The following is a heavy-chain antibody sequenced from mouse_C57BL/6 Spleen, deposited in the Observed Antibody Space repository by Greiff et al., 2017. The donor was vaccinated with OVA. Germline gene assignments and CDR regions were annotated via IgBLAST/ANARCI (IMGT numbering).Heavy chain of an antibody. CDR2: IYPSDSET. CDR1: GYTFTSYW. Sequence: QVQLQQSGAELVRPGSSVKLSCKASGYTFTSYWMDWVKQRPGQGLEWIGNIYPSDSETHYNQKFKDKATLTVDKSSSTAYMQLSSLTSEDSAVYYCATMVSPYYYAMDYWGQGTSVTVSS. V-gene: IGHV1-61*01. J-gene: IGHJ4*01. D-gene: IGHD2-2*01. CDR3: ATMVSPYYYAMDY.